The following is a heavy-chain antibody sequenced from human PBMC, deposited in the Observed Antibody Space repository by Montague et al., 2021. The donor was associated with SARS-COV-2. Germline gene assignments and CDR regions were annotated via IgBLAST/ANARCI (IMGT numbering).Heavy chain of an antibody. D-gene: IGHD5-12*01. CDR2: ISSSGGI. Sequence: SETLSLTCTVSGSISGYYWTWIRQSAGKALEWIGRISSSGGIDYNSSLKSRVTMSLDTSKTQLSLKLSSVTAADTAVYYCARQYIGYNRRFDYWGQGALVTVSP. V-gene: IGHV4-4*07. J-gene: IGHJ4*02. CDR1: GSISGYY. CDR3: ARQYIGYNRRFDY.